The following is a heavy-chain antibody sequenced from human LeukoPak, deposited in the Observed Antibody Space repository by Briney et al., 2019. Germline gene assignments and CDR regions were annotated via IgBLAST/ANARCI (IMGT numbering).Heavy chain of an antibody. CDR2: ISSSGSTI. Sequence: GGSLRLSCAASGFTFSSYEMNWVRQAPGKGLEWVSYISSSGSTIYYADSVKGRFTISRDNAKNSLYLQMNSLRAEDTAVYYCARDNPDHHDSSGYYYNWFDPWGQGTLVTVSS. CDR3: ARDNPDHHDSSGYYYNWFDP. J-gene: IGHJ5*02. V-gene: IGHV3-48*03. D-gene: IGHD3-22*01. CDR1: GFTFSSYE.